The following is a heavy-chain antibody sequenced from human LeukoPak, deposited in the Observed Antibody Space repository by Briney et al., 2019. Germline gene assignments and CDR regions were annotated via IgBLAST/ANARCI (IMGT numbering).Heavy chain of an antibody. CDR2: IYYSGST. V-gene: IGHV4-59*01. CDR3: VRVSCSGGTCLSPD. Sequence: SETLSLTCTVSGGSISTYDWSWIRHPQRKGLEWIGHIYYSGSTKYNPSLKSRVTMSVDASKNQFSLKLTPVTAADTAVYYCVRVSCSGGTCLSPDWGQGTLVTVSS. D-gene: IGHD2-15*01. J-gene: IGHJ1*01. CDR1: GGSISTYD.